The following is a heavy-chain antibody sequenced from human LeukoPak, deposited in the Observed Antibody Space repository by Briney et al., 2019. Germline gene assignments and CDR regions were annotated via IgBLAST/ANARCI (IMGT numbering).Heavy chain of an antibody. CDR3: ATGGSSGWYHFEY. CDR1: GFTFSSYV. J-gene: IGHJ4*02. CDR2: IWYDGSDK. V-gene: IGHV3-33*01. Sequence: PGRSLRLSCAASGFTFSSYVLHWVRQAPGKGLEWVALIWYDGSDKYYADSVKGRFTISRDYSKNTLYLQMSSLRAEDTAVYYCATGGSSGWYHFEYWGQGTLVTVSS. D-gene: IGHD6-19*01.